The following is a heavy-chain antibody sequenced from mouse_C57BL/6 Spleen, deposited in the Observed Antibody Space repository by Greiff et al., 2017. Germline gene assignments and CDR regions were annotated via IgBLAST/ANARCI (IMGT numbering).Heavy chain of an antibody. J-gene: IGHJ2*01. D-gene: IGHD1-1*01. CDR3: TRSQFSRAYYFDY. Sequence: VQLQQSGAELVRPGASVTLSCKASGYTFTDYEMHWVKQTPVHGLEWIGAIDPETGGTAYNQKFKGKAILTADKSSSTAYMELRSLTSEDSAVYYCTRSQFSRAYYFDYWGQGTTLTVSA. CDR1: GYTFTDYE. V-gene: IGHV1-15*01. CDR2: IDPETGGT.